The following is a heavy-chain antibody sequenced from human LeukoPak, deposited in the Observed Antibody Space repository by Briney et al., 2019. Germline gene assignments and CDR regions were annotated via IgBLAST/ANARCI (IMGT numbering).Heavy chain of an antibody. CDR3: ARGHYDILTASYKWTPDY. CDR2: TKPDGSAE. Sequence: GVSLRLSCAASGFTFRNYWMGWVRQAPGKGLEWVANTKPDGSAEYYADSVRGRFTTSRDNANNLLSLQLSSLRAEDTAVYYCARGHYDILTASYKWTPDYWGQGILVTVSS. J-gene: IGHJ4*02. D-gene: IGHD3-9*01. CDR1: GFTFRNYW. V-gene: IGHV3-7*01.